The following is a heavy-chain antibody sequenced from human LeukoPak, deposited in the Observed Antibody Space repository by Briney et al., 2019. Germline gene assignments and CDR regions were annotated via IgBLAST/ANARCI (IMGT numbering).Heavy chain of an antibody. CDR3: ARDSGTTGEVKFDP. CDR2: IYYSGNT. V-gene: IGHV4-34*01. J-gene: IGHJ5*02. D-gene: IGHD3-10*01. Sequence: SETLSLTCAVYGGSFSGYYWSWIRQPPGKGLEWIGSIYYSGNTYYNASLKSQVSISIDTSKNQFSLKLSSVTAADTAVYYCARDSGTTGEVKFDPWGQGTLVTVSS. CDR1: GGSFSGYY.